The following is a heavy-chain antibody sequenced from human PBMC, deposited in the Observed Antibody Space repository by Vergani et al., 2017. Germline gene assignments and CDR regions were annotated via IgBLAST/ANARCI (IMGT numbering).Heavy chain of an antibody. CDR1: GGTFSSYA. CDR3: ARESGGYNFDY. J-gene: IGHJ4*02. V-gene: IGHV1-69*01. CDR2: IIPIFGTA. D-gene: IGHD1-26*01. Sequence: QVQLVQSGAEVKKPGASVKVSCKGSGGTFSSYAISWVRQAPGQGLEWMGGIIPIFGTANYAQKLQGRVTITADESPSTAYMELSSLRSADTAVYYCARESGGYNFDYWGQGTLVTVSS.